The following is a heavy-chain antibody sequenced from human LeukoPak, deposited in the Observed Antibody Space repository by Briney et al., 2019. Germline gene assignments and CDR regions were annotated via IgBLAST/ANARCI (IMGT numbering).Heavy chain of an antibody. D-gene: IGHD2-2*01. CDR1: GGSISSYY. Sequence: PSETLSLTCTVSGGSISSYYWSWIRQPPGKGLEWIGYIYYSGSTNYNPSLKSRVTISVDTSKNQFSLKLSSVTAADTAVYYCARGAGVPKFDPWGQGTLVIVSS. V-gene: IGHV4-59*01. J-gene: IGHJ5*02. CDR2: IYYSGST. CDR3: ARGAGVPKFDP.